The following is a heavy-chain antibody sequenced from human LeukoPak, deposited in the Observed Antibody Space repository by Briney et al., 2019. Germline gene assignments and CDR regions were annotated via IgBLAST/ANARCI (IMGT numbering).Heavy chain of an antibody. J-gene: IGHJ4*02. D-gene: IGHD3-3*01. CDR2: IYYSGST. Sequence: SETLSLTCTVSGGSISSYYWSWIRQPPGKGLEWIGYIYYSGSTNYNPSLKSRVTISVDTSKNQFSLKLSSVTAADTAVYYCAGAPHTYYDFWSCSEFDYWGQGTLVTVSS. V-gene: IGHV4-59*01. CDR3: AGAPHTYYDFWSCSEFDY. CDR1: GGSISSYY.